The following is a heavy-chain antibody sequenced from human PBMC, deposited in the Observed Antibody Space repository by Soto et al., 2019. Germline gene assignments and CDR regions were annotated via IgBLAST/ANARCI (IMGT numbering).Heavy chain of an antibody. CDR1: GGSFSGYY. V-gene: IGHV4-34*01. CDR3: ARGVAPSTVDSSSSFWMIYYYGMDV. CDR2: INHSGST. D-gene: IGHD6-6*01. Sequence: SETLSLTCAVYGGSFSGYYWSWIRQPPGKGLEWIGEINHSGSTNYNPSLKSRVTISVDTSKNQFSLKLSSVTAADTAVYYCARGVAPSTVDSSSSFWMIYYYGMDVWGQGTTVTVSS. J-gene: IGHJ6*02.